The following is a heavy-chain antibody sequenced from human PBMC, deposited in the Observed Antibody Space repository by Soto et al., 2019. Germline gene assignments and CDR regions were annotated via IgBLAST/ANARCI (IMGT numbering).Heavy chain of an antibody. CDR2: IKSKTDGGTT. V-gene: IGHV3-15*07. J-gene: IGHJ4*02. Sequence: GGSLRLSCAASGFTFSNAWMNWVRQAPGKGLEWVGRIKSKTDGGTTDYAAPVKGRFTISRDDSKNTLYLQMNSLKTEDTAVYYRTTDPTQTYCSSTSCYQLLFDYWGQGTLVTVSS. CDR3: TTDPTQTYCSSTSCYQLLFDY. D-gene: IGHD2-2*01. CDR1: GFTFSNAW.